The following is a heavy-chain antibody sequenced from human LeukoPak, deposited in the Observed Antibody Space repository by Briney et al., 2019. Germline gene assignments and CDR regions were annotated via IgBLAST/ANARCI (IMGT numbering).Heavy chain of an antibody. J-gene: IGHJ4*02. V-gene: IGHV3-74*03. Sequence: GGSLRLSCAASGFTFSSYWMHWVRQAPGKGLVWVSRINSDGSTTTYADSVKGRFTISRDNAKSTVYLQMNSLRVEDTAVYYCITDLGWGQGTLVTVSS. D-gene: IGHD1-14*01. CDR2: INSDGSTT. CDR1: GFTFSSYW. CDR3: ITDLG.